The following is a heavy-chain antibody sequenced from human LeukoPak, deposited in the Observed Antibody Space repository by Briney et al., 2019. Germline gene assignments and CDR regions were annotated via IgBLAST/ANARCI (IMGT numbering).Heavy chain of an antibody. CDR1: GGSLSGYY. Sequence: SETLSLTCAVSGGSLSGYYWNWIRQPPGKGLEWIGESNHIGDTNYRASVKNRINILVDTSKNQVTLSLTSVTAADTAVYYCARGRSNYYGMDVWGQGTTVTVSS. CDR2: SNHIGDT. V-gene: IGHV4-34*01. J-gene: IGHJ6*02. CDR3: ARGRSNYYGMDV. D-gene: IGHD1-26*01.